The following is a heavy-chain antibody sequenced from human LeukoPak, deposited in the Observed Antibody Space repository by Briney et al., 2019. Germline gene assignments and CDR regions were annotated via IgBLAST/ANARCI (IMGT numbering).Heavy chain of an antibody. CDR3: AKDLGTALGYYDSSADAFDI. V-gene: IGHV3-23*01. CDR2: ISGSGGST. CDR1: GFTFSKFP. J-gene: IGHJ3*02. Sequence: PGGSLRLSCAASGFTFSKFPMGWVRQAPGRGLEWVSAISGSGGSTYYADSVKGRFTISRDNSKNTLYLQMNSLRAEDTAVYYCAKDLGTALGYYDSSADAFDIWGQGTMVTVSS. D-gene: IGHD3-22*01.